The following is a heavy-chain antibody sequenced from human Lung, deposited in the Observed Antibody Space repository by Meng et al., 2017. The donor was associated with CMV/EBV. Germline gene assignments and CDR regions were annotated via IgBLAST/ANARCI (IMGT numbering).Heavy chain of an antibody. CDR3: ARRRIGYCSSTSCLNFDY. J-gene: IGHJ4*02. D-gene: IGHD2-2*01. V-gene: IGHV4-34*01. CDR2: INHSGST. CDR1: GGSFSGYY. Sequence: LXCAVYGGSFSGYYWSWIRQPPGKGLEWIGEINHSGSTNYNPSLKSRVTISVDTSKNQFSLKLSSVTAADTAVYYCARRRIGYCSSTSCLNFDYWXQGTVVTVSS.